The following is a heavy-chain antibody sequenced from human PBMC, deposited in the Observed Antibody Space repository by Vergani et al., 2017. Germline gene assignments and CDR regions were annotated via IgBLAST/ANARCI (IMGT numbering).Heavy chain of an antibody. Sequence: EVQLVESGGGLVKPGGSLRLSCAASGFTFSSYWMSWVRQAPGKGLEWVANIKQDGSEKYYVDSVKGRFTISRDNAKNSLYLQMNSLRAEDTAVYYCARLGMEVFTIFGVVKPTPDAFDIWGQGTMVTVSS. CDR2: IKQDGSEK. V-gene: IGHV3-7*01. J-gene: IGHJ3*02. CDR3: ARLGMEVFTIFGVVKPTPDAFDI. CDR1: GFTFSSYW. D-gene: IGHD3-3*01.